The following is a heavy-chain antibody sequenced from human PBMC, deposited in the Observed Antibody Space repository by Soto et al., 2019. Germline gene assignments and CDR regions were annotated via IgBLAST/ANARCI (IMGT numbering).Heavy chain of an antibody. Sequence: ASVKVSCKASGGTFSSYTISWVRQAPGQGLEWMGRIIPILGIANYAQKFQGRVTITADKSTSTAYMELRSLRSDDTAVYYCARSIAAAVDFDYWGQGTLVTVSS. J-gene: IGHJ4*02. CDR1: GGTFSSYT. D-gene: IGHD6-13*01. CDR2: IIPILGIA. V-gene: IGHV1-69*02. CDR3: ARSIAAAVDFDY.